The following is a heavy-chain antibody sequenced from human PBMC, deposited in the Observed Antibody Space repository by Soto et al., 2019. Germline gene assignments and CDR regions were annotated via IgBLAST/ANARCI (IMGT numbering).Heavy chain of an antibody. CDR2: IYPGDSDT. J-gene: IGHJ4*02. CDR1: GYSFTNYW. CDR3: TRPTRDGYGPEAYYFDS. D-gene: IGHD5-12*01. V-gene: IGHV5-51*03. Sequence: EVQLVPSGAEVKKPGESLKISCKASGYSFTNYWIGWVRQMTGKGLERMGTIYPGDSDTRDRPSLRGQVNISADKSITTANLQWSSLKASDTDMYYCTRPTRDGYGPEAYYFDSWGQGTLVTVSS.